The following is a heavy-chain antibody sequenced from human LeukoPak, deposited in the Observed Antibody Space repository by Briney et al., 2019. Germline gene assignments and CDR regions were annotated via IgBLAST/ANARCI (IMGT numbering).Heavy chain of an antibody. CDR1: GGSISSGGYS. D-gene: IGHD3-22*01. CDR2: IYHSGST. CDR3: ARGDYYDSSALDY. J-gene: IGHJ4*02. Sequence: SETLSLTCAVSGGSISSGGYSWSWIRQAPGKGLEWVGYIYHSGSTYYNPSLKMRVTISVDRSKYQFSLKLSSVTAADTAVYYCARGDYYDSSALDYWGQGTLVTVSS. V-gene: IGHV4-30-2*01.